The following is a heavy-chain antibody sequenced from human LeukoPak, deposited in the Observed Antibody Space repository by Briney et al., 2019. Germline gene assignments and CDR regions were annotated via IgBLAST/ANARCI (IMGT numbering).Heavy chain of an antibody. V-gene: IGHV4-61*01. CDR1: GGSVSSGSYY. CDR3: ARVPSPGGWFDP. Sequence: SETLFLTCTVSGGSVSSGSYYWSWIRQPPGKGLEWIGYIYYSGSTNYNPSLKSRVTISVDTSKNQFSLKLSSVTAADTAVYYCARVPSPGGWFDPWGQGTLVTVSS. CDR2: IYYSGST. D-gene: IGHD1-14*01. J-gene: IGHJ5*02.